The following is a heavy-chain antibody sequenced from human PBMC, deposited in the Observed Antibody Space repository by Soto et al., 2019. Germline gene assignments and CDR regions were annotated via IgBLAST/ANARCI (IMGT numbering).Heavy chain of an antibody. Sequence: SMKVSCKSSVGTFSSDDISCVRPAPGQGLEWMGGIIPIFGTANYAQKFQGRVTITADESTSTAYMELSSLRSEDTAVYYCARCSSSTSCYNFDYWGQGTRVTVSA. CDR2: IIPIFGTA. V-gene: IGHV1-69*13. D-gene: IGHD2-2*01. J-gene: IGHJ4*02. CDR3: ARCSSSTSCYNFDY. CDR1: VGTFSSDD.